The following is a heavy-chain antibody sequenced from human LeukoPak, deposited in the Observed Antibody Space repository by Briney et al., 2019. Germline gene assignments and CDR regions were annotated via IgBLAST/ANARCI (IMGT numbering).Heavy chain of an antibody. J-gene: IGHJ2*01. CDR1: GGSISSSSYY. Sequence: PSETLSLTCTVSGGSISSSSYYWGWIRQPPGKGLEWLGSIYYSGSTYYNPSLKSRVTISVDTSKNQFSLKLSSVTAADTAVYYCARDHRGGSLANGWYFDLWGRGTLVTVSS. V-gene: IGHV4-39*07. D-gene: IGHD2-15*01. CDR3: ARDHRGGSLANGWYFDL. CDR2: IYYSGST.